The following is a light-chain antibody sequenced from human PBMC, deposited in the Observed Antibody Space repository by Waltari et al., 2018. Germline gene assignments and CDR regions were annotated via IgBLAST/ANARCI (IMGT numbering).Light chain of an antibody. V-gene: IGKV1-39*02. Sequence: DIQMTQSPSSLSASVGDRVTIACRASDNVNNYLNWYQQKPGTAPKLLIYEASTLQIGVPSSFSGSGSWTDYTFTISSLQSEDVATYYGQLGYATPFTFGPGTKLDIK. CDR2: EAS. J-gene: IGKJ3*01. CDR3: QLGYATPFT. CDR1: DNVNNY.